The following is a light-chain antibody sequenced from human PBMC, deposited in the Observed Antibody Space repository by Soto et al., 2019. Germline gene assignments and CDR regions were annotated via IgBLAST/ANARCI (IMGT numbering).Light chain of an antibody. Sequence: DIQITQSPSSLSAPPRERVDITSRASQRIGTNLNWYQQRPGKAPKLLIYAVSSLQSGVSSRFSGSGSGTDFTLSINSLQREDFATYYCQQTYSAPPLFGQGTKV. CDR3: QQTYSAPPL. V-gene: IGKV1-39*01. CDR2: AVS. CDR1: QRIGTN. J-gene: IGKJ1*01.